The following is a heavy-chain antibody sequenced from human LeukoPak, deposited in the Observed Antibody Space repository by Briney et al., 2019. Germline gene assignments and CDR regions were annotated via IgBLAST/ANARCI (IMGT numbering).Heavy chain of an antibody. CDR1: GLSISSSSYY. Sequence: SETLSLTCTVSGLSISSSSYYWGWIRQPPGKGLEWIGSIYYSGSTYYNPSLKSRFTISVDTSKNQFSLNLSSVTAADTAVYYCARLYYDSSGYYLICYFDYWGQGTLVTVSS. V-gene: IGHV4-39*01. D-gene: IGHD3-22*01. CDR2: IYYSGST. J-gene: IGHJ4*02. CDR3: ARLYYDSSGYYLICYFDY.